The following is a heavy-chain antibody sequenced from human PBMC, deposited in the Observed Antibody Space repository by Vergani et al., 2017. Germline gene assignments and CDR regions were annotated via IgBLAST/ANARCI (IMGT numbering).Heavy chain of an antibody. J-gene: IGHJ5*02. Sequence: EVQLVESGGGLVQPGRSLRLSCAASGFTFDDYAMHWVRQAPGKGLEWVSGISWNSGSIGYADSVKGRFTISRDNAKNSLYLQMKSLGAEDTALYYCATGRGSEANWFDPWGQGTLVTVSS. CDR1: GFTFDDYA. CDR3: ATGRGSEANWFDP. CDR2: ISWNSGSI. V-gene: IGHV3-9*01. D-gene: IGHD1-26*01.